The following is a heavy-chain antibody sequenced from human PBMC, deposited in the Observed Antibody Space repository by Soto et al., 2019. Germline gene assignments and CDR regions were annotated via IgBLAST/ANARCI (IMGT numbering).Heavy chain of an antibody. D-gene: IGHD3-3*01. Sequence: QVQLQQWGAGLLKPSETLSLTCAVYSGSFSGYYYSWIRQPPGKGLEWLGEITHGGSSTYSPSLTCRVTVSLDPSKNQFSLIMASVTAADTVVYYCARGRLFLTPSGLAITYFDSWGQGSLVSVSS. J-gene: IGHJ4*02. CDR3: ARGRLFLTPSGLAITYFDS. CDR1: SGSFSGYY. V-gene: IGHV4-34*01. CDR2: ITHGGSS.